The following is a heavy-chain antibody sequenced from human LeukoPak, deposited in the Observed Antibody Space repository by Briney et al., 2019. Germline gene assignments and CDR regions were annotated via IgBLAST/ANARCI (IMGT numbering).Heavy chain of an antibody. CDR3: ARDSVHIAAAGPPPFDP. Sequence: GASVKVSCKASGYTFTGYYMHWVRQAPGQGLEWMGWINPNSGGTNYAQKFQGRVTMTRDTSISTAYMELSRLRSDDTAVYYCARDSVHIAAAGPPPFDPWGQGTLVTVSS. V-gene: IGHV1-2*02. CDR2: INPNSGGT. CDR1: GYTFTGYY. J-gene: IGHJ5*02. D-gene: IGHD6-13*01.